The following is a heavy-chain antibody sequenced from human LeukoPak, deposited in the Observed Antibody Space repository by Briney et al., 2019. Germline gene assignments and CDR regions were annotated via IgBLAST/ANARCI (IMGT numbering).Heavy chain of an antibody. V-gene: IGHV1-8*01. Sequence: ASVKVSCKASGYTFTSYDINWVRQATGQKLEWMGWMNPNSGNTGYAQKFQGRVTMTRNTSISTAYMELSSLRSEDTAVYYCVIAAIMYRLPDYWGQGTLVTVSS. D-gene: IGHD6-6*01. CDR2: MNPNSGNT. J-gene: IGHJ4*02. CDR3: VIAAIMYRLPDY. CDR1: GYTFTSYD.